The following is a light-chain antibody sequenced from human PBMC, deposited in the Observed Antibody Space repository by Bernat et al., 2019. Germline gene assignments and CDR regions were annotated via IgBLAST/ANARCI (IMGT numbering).Light chain of an antibody. V-gene: IGKV3-20*01. CDR3: QYYGKSEDT. Sequence: EVVLTQSPGALSLSPGVRATLSCRASQSVSGVYLAWYQQKPGRAPRLLFYGASIRATGIPDRFSGSGSGTDFTLTIYRLEPEDSAVYYCQYYGKSEDTFGQGTKLEI. CDR2: GAS. CDR1: QSVSGVY. J-gene: IGKJ2*01.